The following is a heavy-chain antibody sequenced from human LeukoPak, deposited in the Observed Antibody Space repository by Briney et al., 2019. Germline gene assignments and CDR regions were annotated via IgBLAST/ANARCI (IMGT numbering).Heavy chain of an antibody. D-gene: IGHD3-10*01. V-gene: IGHV3-21*01. Sequence: GGSLRLSCAASGFTFSSYSMNWVRQAPGQGLEWVSSISSSSSYIYYADSVKGRFTISRDNAKNSVYMQMNSLRAEDTAVYYCAREGMVRGVIITYESPTYGMDVWGQGTTVTVSS. CDR2: ISSSSSYI. CDR1: GFTFSSYS. CDR3: AREGMVRGVIITYESPTYGMDV. J-gene: IGHJ6*02.